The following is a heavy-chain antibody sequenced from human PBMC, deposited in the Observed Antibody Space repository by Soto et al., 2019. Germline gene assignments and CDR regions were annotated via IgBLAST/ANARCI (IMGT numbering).Heavy chain of an antibody. J-gene: IGHJ6*02. CDR3: ARASYGFYYGMDV. D-gene: IGHD5-18*01. CDR2: IWYDGSNK. CDR1: GFTFSSYG. Sequence: QVQLVESGGGVVQPGRSLRLSCAASGFTFSSYGMHWVRQAPGKGLEWVAVIWYDGSNKDYADSVKGRFTISRDNSKNTLYLQMNRLRAEETAVYCWARASYGFYYGMDVWGQGTTVTVSS. V-gene: IGHV3-33*01.